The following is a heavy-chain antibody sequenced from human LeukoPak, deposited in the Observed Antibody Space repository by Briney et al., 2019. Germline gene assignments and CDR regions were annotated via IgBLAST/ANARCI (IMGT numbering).Heavy chain of an antibody. CDR1: GGTFSSYA. D-gene: IGHD3-10*01. Sequence: ASVKVSCKASGGTFSSYAISWVRQAPGQGLERVGGIIPIFGTANYAQKFQGRVTITADESTSTAYMELSSLRSEDTAVYYCARTWFGELLVSNWFDPWGQGTLVTVSS. CDR2: IIPIFGTA. V-gene: IGHV1-69*13. J-gene: IGHJ5*02. CDR3: ARTWFGELLVSNWFDP.